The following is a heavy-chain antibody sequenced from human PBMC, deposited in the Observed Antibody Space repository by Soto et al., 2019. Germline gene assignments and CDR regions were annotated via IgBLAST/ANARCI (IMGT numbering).Heavy chain of an antibody. CDR2: ISYDGSNK. J-gene: IGHJ6*02. V-gene: IGHV3-30-3*01. CDR1: GFTFSSYA. Sequence: GGSLRLSCTASGFTFSSYAMHWVRQAPGKGLEWVAVISYDGSNKYYADSVKSRFTISRDNSKNTLYLQMNSLRAEDTAVYYCARDYYRFNSGYGFSMDVWGQGTTVTVSS. D-gene: IGHD5-12*01. CDR3: ARDYYRFNSGYGFSMDV.